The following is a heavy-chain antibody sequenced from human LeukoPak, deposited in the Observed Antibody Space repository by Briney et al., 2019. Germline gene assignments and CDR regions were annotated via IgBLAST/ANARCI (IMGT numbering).Heavy chain of an antibody. CDR2: INHSGST. CDR3: ARGALPETKEKSGYYGY. Sequence: PSETLSLTCAVCAVSFSGYYWSRIRQPPGKGLEWIGEINHSGSTNYNPSLKSRVTISVDTSNNKFSLKLSSVTAADTAVYYCARGALPETKEKSGYYGYWGQGTLVTVSS. D-gene: IGHD3-22*01. CDR1: AVSFSGYY. V-gene: IGHV4-34*01. J-gene: IGHJ4*02.